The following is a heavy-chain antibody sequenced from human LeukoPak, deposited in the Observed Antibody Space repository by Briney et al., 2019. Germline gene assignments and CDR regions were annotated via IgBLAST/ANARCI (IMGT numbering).Heavy chain of an antibody. D-gene: IGHD6-13*01. J-gene: IGHJ4*02. CDR1: GFTFSNYA. CDR2: ISSSSTTI. CDR3: AKTAAGTTSVFDY. Sequence: GGSLRLSCAASGFTFSNYAMNWVRQAPGKGLEWVSYISSSSTTIYYADSVKGRFTISRDNSKNTLYLQMNSLRAEDTAVYYCAKTAAGTTSVFDYWGQGTLVTVSS. V-gene: IGHV3-48*01.